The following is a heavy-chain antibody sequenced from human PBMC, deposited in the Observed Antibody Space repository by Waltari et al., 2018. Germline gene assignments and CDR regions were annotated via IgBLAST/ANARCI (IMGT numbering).Heavy chain of an antibody. CDR2: INPNSGGT. D-gene: IGHD6-13*01. CDR1: GFTFSSYS. J-gene: IGHJ6*02. V-gene: IGHV1-2*06. CDR3: ARPSIAAAGTYGMDV. Sequence: VQLVESGGGLVKPGGSLRLSCAASGFTFSSYSMNWVRQAPGKGLEWMGRINPNSGGTNYAQKFQGRVTMTRDTSISTAYMELSRLRSDDTAVYYCARPSIAAAGTYGMDVWGQGTTVTVSS.